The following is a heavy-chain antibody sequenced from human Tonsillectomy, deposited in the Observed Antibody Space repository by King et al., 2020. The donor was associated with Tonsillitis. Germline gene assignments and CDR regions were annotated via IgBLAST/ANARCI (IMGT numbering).Heavy chain of an antibody. J-gene: IGHJ4*02. Sequence: VQLVESGGGLVQPGGSLRLSCVASGFTFSNYWMSWVRQAPGKGLEWVANIQQDGSAKYYVDSVKGRFTISRDNTKNSLYLQMNSLRAEDTAVYYCARHSSSSEVGYWGQGTLVTVSS. CDR3: ARHSSSSEVGY. CDR1: GFTFSNYW. V-gene: IGHV3-7*03. CDR2: IQQDGSAK. D-gene: IGHD6-6*01.